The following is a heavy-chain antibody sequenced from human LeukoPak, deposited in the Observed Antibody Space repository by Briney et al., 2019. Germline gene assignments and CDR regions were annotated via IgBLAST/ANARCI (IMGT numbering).Heavy chain of an antibody. CDR1: GFSFSDSY. D-gene: IGHD5-24*01. CDR2: ISGSGVTL. V-gene: IGHV3-11*01. J-gene: IGHJ4*02. Sequence: GGSLRLSCAASGFSFSDSYMSWIRHVPGKGLEWVSYISGSGVTLYYADSVKGRFIISRDNAKNSVYLQMHGLGAADTALYSCARGEKMADYWGQGTLVTVSS. CDR3: ARGEKMADY.